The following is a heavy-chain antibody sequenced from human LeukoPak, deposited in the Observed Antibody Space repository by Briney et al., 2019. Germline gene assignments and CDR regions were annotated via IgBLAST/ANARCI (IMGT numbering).Heavy chain of an antibody. CDR3: AREKAHAYGRYFGY. V-gene: IGHV4-59*01. D-gene: IGHD3-10*01. CDR1: GDSISTYY. J-gene: IGHJ4*03. CDR2: ISFGNT. Sequence: PSETLSLIRTVPGDSISTYYCNWIRQTPGKGLEWIGYISFGNTDYNPSLKSRVTISVDTSKNQFSLQLTSFTATDTAAYYCAREKAHAYGRYFGYWRQGTLVAVSS.